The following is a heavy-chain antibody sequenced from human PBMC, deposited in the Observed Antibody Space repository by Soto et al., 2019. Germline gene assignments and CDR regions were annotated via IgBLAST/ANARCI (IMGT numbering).Heavy chain of an antibody. CDR2: IRSKAYGGTT. Sequence: GGSLRLSCTASGFTFGDYAMSWVRQAPGKGLEWVGFIRSKAYGGTTEYAASVKGRFTISRDDSRSIAYLQMNSLKTEETAVYYCTREKAGARLLWFGELFHPDYWGQGTLVTVSS. CDR1: GFTFGDYA. J-gene: IGHJ4*02. D-gene: IGHD3-10*01. V-gene: IGHV3-49*04. CDR3: TREKAGARLLWFGELFHPDY.